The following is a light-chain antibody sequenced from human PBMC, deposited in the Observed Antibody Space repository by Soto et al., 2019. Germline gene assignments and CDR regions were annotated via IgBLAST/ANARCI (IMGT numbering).Light chain of an antibody. CDR2: KAS. CDR1: HSVDTC. J-gene: IGKJ1*01. CDR3: HQFYRYPWT. Sequence: DIQMTQSPSALSASVEDTVTITCRASHSVDTCLAWYQQKPGKAPHLLIYKASRLETGVPSRFSGSGSVTDYTLTITGLQPDDFATYYCHQFYRYPWTFGQGTKVEI. V-gene: IGKV1-5*03.